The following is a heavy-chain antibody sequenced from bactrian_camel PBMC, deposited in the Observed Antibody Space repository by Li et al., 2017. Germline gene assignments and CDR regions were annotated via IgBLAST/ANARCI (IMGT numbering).Heavy chain of an antibody. V-gene: IGHV3S53*01. CDR3: AAAIGGPCTIATMTMFGEDEFAY. D-gene: IGHD4*01. CDR2: ITDEGKI. Sequence: MGWFRQAPGKEREGIAHITDEGKIRYVDSVKGRFTISHDSARNTLYLQMDSLKPDDTANYLCAAAIGGPCTIATMTMFGEDEFAYWGQGTQVTVS. J-gene: IGHJ6*01.